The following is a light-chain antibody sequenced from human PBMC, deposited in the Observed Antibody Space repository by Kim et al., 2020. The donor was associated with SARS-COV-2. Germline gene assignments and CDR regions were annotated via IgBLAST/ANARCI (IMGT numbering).Light chain of an antibody. CDR3: QQDADWPQ. CDR2: VAC. V-gene: IGKV3-15*01. J-gene: IGKJ2*01. CDR1: QRVRTH. Sequence: GQGATHSCRARQRVRTHLAWYQHKPGQAPRLLISVACTRAPGIPARFSGGGSEPEFTLSISGLQSEEFAVYYCQQDADWPQFGQGPKLEI.